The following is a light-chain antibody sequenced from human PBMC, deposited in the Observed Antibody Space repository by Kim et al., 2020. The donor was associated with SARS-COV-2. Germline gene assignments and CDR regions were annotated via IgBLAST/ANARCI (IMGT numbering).Light chain of an antibody. J-gene: IGKJ4*01. CDR1: QSVSSN. V-gene: IGKV3-15*01. CDR2: GAS. CDR3: QEYNNWPPLT. Sequence: VVMTQSPATLSVSPGERATLSCRASQSVSSNIAWYQQKAGQAPRLLIYGASTRATGIPARFSGSGSGTEFTLTISSLQSEDFAVYYCQEYNNWPPLTFGGGTKLEI.